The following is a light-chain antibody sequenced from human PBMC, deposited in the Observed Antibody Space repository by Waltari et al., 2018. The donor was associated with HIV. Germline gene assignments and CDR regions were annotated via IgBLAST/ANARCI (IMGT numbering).Light chain of an antibody. CDR1: QNIGSY. Sequence: DILMTQSPPSLSASIGDSVTITCRAGQNIGSYLNWFQQRSGKAPKLLIYAASTLVSGVPSRFSGSGSATDFTLTINSLQPEDFATYYCQQSYTTPRTFGQGTKLETK. CDR2: AAS. V-gene: IGKV1-39*01. CDR3: QQSYTTPRT. J-gene: IGKJ2*01.